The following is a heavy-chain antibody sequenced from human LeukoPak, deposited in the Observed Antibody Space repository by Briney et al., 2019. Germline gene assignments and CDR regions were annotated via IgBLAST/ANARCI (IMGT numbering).Heavy chain of an antibody. CDR3: ARGSEGRFLEWLAGDI. J-gene: IGHJ3*02. CDR2: IYYSGST. D-gene: IGHD3-3*01. V-gene: IGHV4-30-4*01. CDR1: GGSISSGDYY. Sequence: SQTPSLTCTVSGGSISSGDYYWSWIRQPPGKGLEWIGYIYYSGSTYYNPSLKSRVTISVDTSKNQFSLKLSSVTAADTAVYYCARGSEGRFLEWLAGDIWGQGTMVTVSS.